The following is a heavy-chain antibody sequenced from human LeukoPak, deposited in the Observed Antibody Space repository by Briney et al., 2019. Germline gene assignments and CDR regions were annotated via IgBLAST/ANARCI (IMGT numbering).Heavy chain of an antibody. Sequence: GASVKVSCKASGGTFSSYAISWVRQAPGQGLEWMGRIIPILGIANYAQKFQGRVTITADKSTSTAYMELSSLRSEDTAVYYCAKGHRWLRFNGLGTRFDPWGQGTLVTVSS. J-gene: IGHJ5*02. CDR2: IIPILGIA. CDR3: AKGHRWLRFNGLGTRFDP. CDR1: GGTFSSYA. D-gene: IGHD5-12*01. V-gene: IGHV1-69*04.